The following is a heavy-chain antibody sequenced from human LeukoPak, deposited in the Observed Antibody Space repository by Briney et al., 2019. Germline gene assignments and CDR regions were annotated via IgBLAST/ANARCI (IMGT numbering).Heavy chain of an antibody. CDR3: VIHCTNGVCSPVGFDP. D-gene: IGHD2-8*01. V-gene: IGHV1-69*13. Sequence: ASVKVSCKASGGTFSSYAISWVRQAPGQGLEWMGGIIPIFGTANYAQKFQGRVTITADESTSTAYMELSSLRSEDTAVYYCVIHCTNGVCSPVGFDPWGQGTLVTVSS. CDR1: GGTFSSYA. CDR2: IIPIFGTA. J-gene: IGHJ5*02.